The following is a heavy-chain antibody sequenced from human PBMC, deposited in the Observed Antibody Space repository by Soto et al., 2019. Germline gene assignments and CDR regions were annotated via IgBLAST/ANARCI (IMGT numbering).Heavy chain of an antibody. CDR3: ARSGPGLCSSTSCYTVTVNYYYYGMDV. D-gene: IGHD2-2*02. J-gene: IGHJ6*02. Sequence: SVKVSCKASGGTFSSYAISWVRQAPGQGLEWMGGIIPIFGTANYAQKFQGRVTITADESTSTAYMELSSLRSEDTAVYYCARSGPGLCSSTSCYTVTVNYYYYGMDVWGQGTTVTVS. CDR1: GGTFSSYA. CDR2: IIPIFGTA. V-gene: IGHV1-69*13.